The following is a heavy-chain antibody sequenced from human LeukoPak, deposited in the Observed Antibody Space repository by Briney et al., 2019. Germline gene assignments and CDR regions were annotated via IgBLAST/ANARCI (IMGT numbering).Heavy chain of an antibody. CDR1: GFTFSSYG. V-gene: IGHV3-30*02. D-gene: IGHD2-8*02. CDR3: ATYRQVLLPFES. J-gene: IGHJ4*02. Sequence: GGSLRLSCAASGFTFSSYGMHWVRQAPGKGLEWVAFIRYDGSNKYYADTVKGRFTISRDNSKSTLSLQMNSLRAEDTAIYYCATYRQVLLPFESWGQGTLVTVSS. CDR2: IRYDGSNK.